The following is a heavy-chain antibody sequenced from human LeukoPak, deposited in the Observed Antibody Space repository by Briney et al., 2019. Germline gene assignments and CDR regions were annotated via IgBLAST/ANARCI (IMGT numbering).Heavy chain of an antibody. V-gene: IGHV1-8*01. J-gene: IGHJ1*01. Sequence: ASVKVSCKASGYTFTSYDINWVRQATGQGLEWMGWMNPNSGNTGYAQKFQGRVTMTRNTSISTAYMELSSLRSEDTAVYYCGREITTHYYDSSGYYYGEYFQHWGQGTLVTVSS. CDR1: GYTFTSYD. CDR2: MNPNSGNT. D-gene: IGHD3-22*01. CDR3: GREITTHYYDSSGYYYGEYFQH.